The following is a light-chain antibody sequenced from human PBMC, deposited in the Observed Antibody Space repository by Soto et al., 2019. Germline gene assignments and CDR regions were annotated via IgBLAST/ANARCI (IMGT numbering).Light chain of an antibody. CDR1: SSDVGGYNY. V-gene: IGLV2-11*01. J-gene: IGLJ1*01. CDR3: CSYAGSYTFV. Sequence: SVLTQLRPVSGSPGQSVTISCTGTSSDVGGYNYVSWYQQHPGKAPKLMIYDVSKRPSGVPDRFSGSKSGNTASLTISGLQAEDEADYYCCSYAGSYTFVFGTGTKVTVL. CDR2: DVS.